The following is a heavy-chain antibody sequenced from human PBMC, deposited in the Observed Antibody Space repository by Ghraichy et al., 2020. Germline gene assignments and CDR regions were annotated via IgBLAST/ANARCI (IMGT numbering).Heavy chain of an antibody. D-gene: IGHD5-18*01. CDR1: GFPFSTYW. CDR3: ARVPEAYGYGSHFYFYGMDV. J-gene: IGHJ6*02. CDR2: MDQDGSEK. Sequence: GGSLRLSCAASGFPFSTYWMNWVRQAPGKGPEWVANMDQDGSEKYYVDSVRGRFTISRDNAENSLYLQMTSLRAEDTAVYYCARVPEAYGYGSHFYFYGMDVWGQGTTVTVSS. V-gene: IGHV3-7*01.